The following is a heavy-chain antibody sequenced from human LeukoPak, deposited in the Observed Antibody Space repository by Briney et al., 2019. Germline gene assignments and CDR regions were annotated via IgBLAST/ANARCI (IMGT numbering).Heavy chain of an antibody. J-gene: IGHJ4*02. D-gene: IGHD3-22*01. Sequence: GGSLRLSCAASGFTFSSYAMSWVRQAPGKGLEWVSAISGSGGSTYYADSAKGRFTISRDNSKNTLYLQMNSLRAEDTAVYYCAKLLIDSSGYYYEYYFDYWGQGTLVTVSS. CDR1: GFTFSSYA. CDR2: ISGSGGST. CDR3: AKLLIDSSGYYYEYYFDY. V-gene: IGHV3-23*01.